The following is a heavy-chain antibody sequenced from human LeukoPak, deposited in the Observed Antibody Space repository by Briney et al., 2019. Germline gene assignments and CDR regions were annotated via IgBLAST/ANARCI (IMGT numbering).Heavy chain of an antibody. V-gene: IGHV4-4*02. CDR2: FHLDGRT. Sequence: SETLSLTCDVSGFSVTSTIWWTWVRQPPGKGLEWIGEFHLDGRTNYNPSLKSRLIMSLDLPENHISLKLTSVTAADTAVYYCAREGGFYRALDLWGQGTLVTVSS. J-gene: IGHJ5*02. CDR1: GFSVTSTIW. CDR3: AREGGFYRALDL. D-gene: IGHD3-3*01.